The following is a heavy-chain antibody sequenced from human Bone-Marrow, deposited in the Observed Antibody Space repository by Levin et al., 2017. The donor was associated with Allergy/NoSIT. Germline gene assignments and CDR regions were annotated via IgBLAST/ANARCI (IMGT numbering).Heavy chain of an antibody. CDR2: MNPNSGNT. J-gene: IGHJ6*02. Sequence: GESLKISCKASGYTFKNYDINWVRQATGQGLEWLGWMNPNSGNTGYAQRFQGRVTMSRNTSIKTAYMELTNLRSDDAAVYYCARDGRDTNYYYGLDVWGQGTVVTVSS. V-gene: IGHV1-8*01. CDR3: ARDGRDTNYYYGLDV. D-gene: IGHD5-24*01. CDR1: GYTFKNYD.